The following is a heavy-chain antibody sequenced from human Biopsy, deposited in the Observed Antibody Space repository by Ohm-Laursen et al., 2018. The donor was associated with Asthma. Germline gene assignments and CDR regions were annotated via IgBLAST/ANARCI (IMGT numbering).Heavy chain of an antibody. CDR3: ATDSSGWF. CDR2: ISGNSQYI. J-gene: IGHJ4*02. CDR1: GFSFSHHS. D-gene: IGHD6-19*01. V-gene: IGHV3-21*01. Sequence: GSLRLSCAASGFSFSHHSMNWVRQAPGKGLEWVSCISGNSQYIYFADSVKGRFTISRDNAKNSLYLHMNDLSADDSGVYYCATDSSGWFWGPGTVVAVSS.